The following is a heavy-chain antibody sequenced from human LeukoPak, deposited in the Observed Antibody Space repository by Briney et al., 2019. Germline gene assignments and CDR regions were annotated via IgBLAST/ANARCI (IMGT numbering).Heavy chain of an antibody. V-gene: IGHV3-23*05. J-gene: IGHJ4*02. Sequence: GGSLRLSCAASGFTLSGSDMSWVRQAPGGGLQWVSSISSSVSRTFYADSVKGRFTISRDNSKNTLYLQMNSLRAEDTAVYYRARSGYSYGWDFEYWGQGTLVTVSS. CDR3: ARSGYSYGWDFEY. CDR1: GFTLSGSD. D-gene: IGHD5-18*01. CDR2: ISSSVSRT.